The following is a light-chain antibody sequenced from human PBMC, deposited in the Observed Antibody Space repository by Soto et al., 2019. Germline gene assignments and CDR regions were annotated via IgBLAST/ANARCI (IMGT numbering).Light chain of an antibody. V-gene: IGKV3-20*01. CDR1: QSISSN. Sequence: IVWTQSQAPLSMYTGERATLSCRASQSISSNLAWYQQKPGQAPRLLIYGASNRATGIPGRFSGSWSGTDFTLTISRLEPEEFAVYYCQQYSSSGTFGQGTKVDIK. CDR3: QQYSSSGT. J-gene: IGKJ1*01. CDR2: GAS.